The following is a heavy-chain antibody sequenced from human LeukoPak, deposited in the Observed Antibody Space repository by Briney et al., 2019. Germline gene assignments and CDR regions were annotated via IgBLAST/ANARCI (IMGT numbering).Heavy chain of an antibody. V-gene: IGHV1-3*01. CDR1: GYTFTSYA. J-gene: IGHJ4*02. Sequence: GASVKVSCKASGYTFTSYAMHWVRQAPGQRLEWMGWINAGNGNTKYSQKFQGRVTITRDTSASTAYMELSSLRSEDTAVYYCARRRGYGSGSFYYFDYWGQGTLVTVS. CDR3: ARRRGYGSGSFYYFDY. CDR2: INAGNGNT. D-gene: IGHD3-10*01.